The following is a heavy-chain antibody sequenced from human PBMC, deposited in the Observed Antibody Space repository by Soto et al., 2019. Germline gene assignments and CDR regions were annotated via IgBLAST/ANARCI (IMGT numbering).Heavy chain of an antibody. CDR3: ARGQQLVQESYFDY. CDR1: GYSFTSYW. CDR2: IYPGDSAT. Sequence: GASLKISCTGSGYSFTSYWIGWVCQMPGKGLEWMGIIYPGDSATRYSPSFQGQVTISADKSISTAYLQWSSLKASDTAMYYCARGQQLVQESYFDYWGQGTLVTVSS. V-gene: IGHV5-51*01. J-gene: IGHJ4*02. D-gene: IGHD6-13*01.